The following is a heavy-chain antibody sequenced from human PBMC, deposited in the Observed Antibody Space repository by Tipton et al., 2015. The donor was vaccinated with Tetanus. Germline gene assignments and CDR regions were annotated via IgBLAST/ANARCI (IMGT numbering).Heavy chain of an antibody. CDR1: GGSISSSSYY. Sequence: TLSLTCTVSGGSISSSSYYWGWVRQPPGKGLEWIGNVYKSGTPYYNPSLTSRVTISGDTSKNQFFLKLDSVTAADTAVYYCTRLGHNGPYHDGVDVWGQGTTVIVSS. V-gene: IGHV4-39*01. CDR2: VYKSGTP. D-gene: IGHD1-1*01. J-gene: IGHJ6*02. CDR3: TRLGHNGPYHDGVDV.